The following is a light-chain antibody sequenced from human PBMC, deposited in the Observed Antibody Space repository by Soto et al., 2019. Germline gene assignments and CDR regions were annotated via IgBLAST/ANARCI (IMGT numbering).Light chain of an antibody. V-gene: IGKV1-5*03. Sequence: DIQMTQSPSTLSASVGDRVTITCRASQSISSWVAWYQQKPGKAPKLLIYKASSLESGVPSRFSGSGSGTEFTLPIGSLQPDDFAAYYCQQYNSYRRAFGQGTKVEIK. CDR1: QSISSW. CDR2: KAS. J-gene: IGKJ1*01. CDR3: QQYNSYRRA.